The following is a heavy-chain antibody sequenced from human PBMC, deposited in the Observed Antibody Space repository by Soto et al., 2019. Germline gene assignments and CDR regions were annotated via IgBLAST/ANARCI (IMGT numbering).Heavy chain of an antibody. V-gene: IGHV4-59*01. D-gene: IGHD2-21*02. Sequence: QVQLQESGPGLVKPSETLSLTCTVSGGTISRYYWSWIRQPPGKGLEWIWYMYNTGSTVYNPSFNTRVTLSADXSXNXXTLKLNSVTAADTAVYYCARDLWGYCGTDCYPLDVWGQGTTVTVSS. CDR3: ARDLWGYCGTDCYPLDV. CDR1: GGTISRYY. CDR2: MYNTGST. J-gene: IGHJ6*02.